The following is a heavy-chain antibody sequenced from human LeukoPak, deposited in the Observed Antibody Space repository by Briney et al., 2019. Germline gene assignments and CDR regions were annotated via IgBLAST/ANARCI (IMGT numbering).Heavy chain of an antibody. CDR1: GGSISSSSYY. CDR3: ARHKLGVGATTYFQH. V-gene: IGHV4-39*01. J-gene: IGHJ1*01. Sequence: SETLSLTCTVSGGSISSSSYYWGWICQPPGKGLEWIGSIYYSGSTYYNPSLKSRVTISVDTSKNQFSLKLSSVTAADTAVYYCARHKLGVGATTYFQHWGQGTLVTVSS. CDR2: IYYSGST. D-gene: IGHD1-26*01.